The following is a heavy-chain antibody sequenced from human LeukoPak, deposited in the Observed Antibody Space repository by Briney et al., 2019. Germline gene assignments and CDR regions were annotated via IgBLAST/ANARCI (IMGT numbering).Heavy chain of an antibody. CDR3: AKGDDFWSGKYYYYYYMDV. D-gene: IGHD3-3*01. CDR1: GFTFSSYA. CDR2: ISGSGGST. Sequence: GGSLRLSCAASGFTFSSYAMSWVRQAPGKGLEWVSAISGSGGSTYYADSVKGRFTISRDNSKNTLYLQMNSLRAEDTAVYYCAKGDDFWSGKYYYYYYMDVWGKGTTVTVSS. J-gene: IGHJ6*03. V-gene: IGHV3-23*01.